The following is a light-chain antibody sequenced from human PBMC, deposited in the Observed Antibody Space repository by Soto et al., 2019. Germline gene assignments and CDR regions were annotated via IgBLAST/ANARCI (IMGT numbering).Light chain of an antibody. CDR3: QQYNKWPLT. J-gene: IGKJ1*01. Sequence: EIVLTQSPGTLSLSPGERATLSCRTSQSVSNNVAWYQLKDGQVPRLLIYGASTRATGVPPTFSGSASGTEFTLTISSLQSEDFTVYYCQQYNKWPLTFGQGTKVDIK. CDR1: QSVSNN. V-gene: IGKV3-15*01. CDR2: GAS.